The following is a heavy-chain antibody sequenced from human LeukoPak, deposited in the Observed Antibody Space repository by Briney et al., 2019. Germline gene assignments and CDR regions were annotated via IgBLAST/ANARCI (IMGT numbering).Heavy chain of an antibody. Sequence: ASVKVSCKASGYTFTSYAMHWVRQAPGQRLEWMGWINTGNGNTKYSQKFQGRVTITRDTSASTAYMELSSLRSEDTAVYYCARAGKQWLANWFDPWGQGTLVTVSS. J-gene: IGHJ5*02. CDR2: INTGNGNT. CDR3: ARAGKQWLANWFDP. CDR1: GYTFTSYA. V-gene: IGHV1-3*04. D-gene: IGHD6-19*01.